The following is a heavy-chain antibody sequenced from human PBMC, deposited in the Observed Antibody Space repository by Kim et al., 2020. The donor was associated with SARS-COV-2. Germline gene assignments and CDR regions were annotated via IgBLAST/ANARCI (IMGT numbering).Heavy chain of an antibody. D-gene: IGHD3-22*01. Sequence: ASVKVSCKASGYTFTSYGISWVRQAPGQGLEWMGWISAYNGNTNYAQKLQGRVTMTTDTSTSTAYMELRSLRSDDTAVYYCARELTYYYDSSEPHFDYWGQGTLVTVSS. CDR1: GYTFTSYG. CDR3: ARELTYYYDSSEPHFDY. CDR2: ISAYNGNT. V-gene: IGHV1-18*01. J-gene: IGHJ4*02.